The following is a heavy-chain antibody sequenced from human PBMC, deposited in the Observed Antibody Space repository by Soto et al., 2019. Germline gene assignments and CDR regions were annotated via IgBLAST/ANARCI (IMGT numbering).Heavy chain of an antibody. J-gene: IGHJ4*02. CDR1: GFTFSRHT. Sequence: QVQLEESGGGVVQPGTSLRLSCAASGFTFSRHTLHWVRQAPGKGLEWVASISYDGSDKNYADSVKGRFTISRDNSKNTXXVQLDRLRADDTAVYYCARDRLRLGELSLVGYFDCWGQGTLVSVSS. V-gene: IGHV3-30*04. CDR2: ISYDGSDK. D-gene: IGHD3-16*02. CDR3: ARDRLRLGELSLVGYFDC.